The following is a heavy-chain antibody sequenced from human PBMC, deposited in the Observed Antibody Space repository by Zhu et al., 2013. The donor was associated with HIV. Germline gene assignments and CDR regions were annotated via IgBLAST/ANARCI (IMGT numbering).Heavy chain of an antibody. J-gene: IGHJ5*02. D-gene: IGHD3-16*02. CDR1: GYTFTGYY. V-gene: IGHV1-46*01. CDR3: ARDVSQGGETYRWRGNWFDP. Sequence: QVHLVQSGAEVKKPGASVKVSCKASGYTFTGYYMHWVRQAPGQGLEWMGVVNPRDVTTTLAEKFQDRLTLTSDTSTSTVYMELSSLRVEDTAIYYCARDVSQGGETYRWRGNWFDPWGQGTLVTVSS. CDR2: VNPRDVTT.